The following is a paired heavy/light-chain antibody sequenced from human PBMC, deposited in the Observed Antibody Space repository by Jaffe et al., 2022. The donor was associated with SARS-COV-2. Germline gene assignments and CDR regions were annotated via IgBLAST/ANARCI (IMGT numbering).Light chain of an antibody. Sequence: QSALTQPASVSGSPGQSITISCTVPSSDVGSFNLNLVSWYQQHPGKAPKLIFYEGSERPSGVSNRFSGSRSGNTASLTISGLQAEDEADYHCCSYGGRSNWLFGGGTKLTVL. V-gene: IGLV2-23*01. CDR1: SSDVGSFNLNL. J-gene: IGLJ3*02. CDR2: EGS. CDR3: CSYGGRSNWL.
Heavy chain of an antibody. J-gene: IGHJ4*02. Sequence: EVQLVQSGAEVKKPGESLKISCKGSGYTFTNYWIGWVRQMPGKGLEWMGNIYPGDSDTRYSPSFRGQVTISADKSITTAYLQWNSLKASDTAMYYCARFQAAVAGGAVDNWGQGTLVTVSS. CDR3: ARFQAAVAGGAVDN. D-gene: IGHD6-19*01. V-gene: IGHV5-51*01. CDR1: GYTFTNYW. CDR2: IYPGDSDT.